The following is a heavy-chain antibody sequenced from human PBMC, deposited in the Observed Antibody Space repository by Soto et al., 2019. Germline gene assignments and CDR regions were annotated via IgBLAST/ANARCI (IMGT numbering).Heavy chain of an antibody. J-gene: IGHJ6*03. V-gene: IGHV4-59*01. D-gene: IGHD5-12*01. CDR2: IYYSGST. CDR3: ARNSLDIVATINYYFYIDA. Sequence: SQTLSLTCTVSGGSISTYYWSWSRQPPEKGLEWIGYIYYSGSTNYNPSLKSRVTISVDTSKNQFSLKLSSVTAADTAVYYCARNSLDIVATINYYFYIDAWRKGLTVTV. CDR1: GGSISTYY.